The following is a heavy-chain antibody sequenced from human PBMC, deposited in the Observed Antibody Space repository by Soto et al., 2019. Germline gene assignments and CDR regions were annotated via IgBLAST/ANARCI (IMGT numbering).Heavy chain of an antibody. Sequence: XGTLSLTCTVSGASINDYYWSWIRQTPGKGLEWVGFMYYSETTKYNPSLKGRVNMSLDTSKNQVSLHLKSVTAADTAVYYCARANSSTWYKLEYKWFDPWGQGTLVTVSS. CDR3: ARANSSTWYKLEYKWFDP. D-gene: IGHD6-13*01. J-gene: IGHJ5*02. V-gene: IGHV4-59*01. CDR2: MYYSETT. CDR1: GASINDYY.